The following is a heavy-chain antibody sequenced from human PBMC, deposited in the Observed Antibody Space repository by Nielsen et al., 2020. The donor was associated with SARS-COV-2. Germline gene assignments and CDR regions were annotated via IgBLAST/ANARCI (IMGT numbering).Heavy chain of an antibody. J-gene: IGHJ6*02. CDR2: ISSSGSTI. CDR1: GFTFSSYE. CDR3: ARGMVRGSVSGMDV. V-gene: IGHV3-48*03. D-gene: IGHD3-10*01. Sequence: GGSLRLSCAASGFTFSSYEMNWVRQAPGKGLEWVSYISSSGSTIYYADSVKGRFTISRDNAKNSLYLQMNSLRAEDTAVYYCARGMVRGSVSGMDVWGQGTTVTVSS.